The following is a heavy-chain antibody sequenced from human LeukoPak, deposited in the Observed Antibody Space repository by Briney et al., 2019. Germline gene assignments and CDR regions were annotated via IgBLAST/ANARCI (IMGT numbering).Heavy chain of an antibody. Sequence: GGSLTLSCAASGFSFSAYWMSWVGQAPGKGLEWVANIKVDGTEKYYVDSVKGRFTISRDNAKNSLSLQMSGLRAEDTAVYYCARDWNGSGTAFDHWGQGTLVSVSS. D-gene: IGHD1-1*01. V-gene: IGHV3-7*05. CDR2: IKVDGTEK. J-gene: IGHJ4*02. CDR3: ARDWNGSGTAFDH. CDR1: GFSFSAYW.